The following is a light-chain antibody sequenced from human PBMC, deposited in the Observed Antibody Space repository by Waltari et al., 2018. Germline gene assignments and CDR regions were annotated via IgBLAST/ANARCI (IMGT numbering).Light chain of an antibody. CDR3: QHYLRLPVT. V-gene: IGKV3-20*01. J-gene: IGKJ1*01. CDR1: QSVTRA. CDR2: GAS. Sequence: EIVLTPSPGPLSLSPGESATLSCRTSQSVTRALPWYQQKPGQAPRLLIYGASNRATGIPDRFSGSGSGTDFSLTISSLEPEDFAVYYCQHYLRLPVTFGQGTKVEVK.